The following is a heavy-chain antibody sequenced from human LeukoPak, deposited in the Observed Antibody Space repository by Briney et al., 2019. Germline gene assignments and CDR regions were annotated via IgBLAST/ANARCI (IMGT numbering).Heavy chain of an antibody. V-gene: IGHV4-59*01. J-gene: IGHJ4*02. Sequence: SETLSLTCTVSGDSISSYYWSWIRQPPRKGLEWIGDIYYSGSTNYNPSLKSRVTISVDTSKNQFSLNLSSVTAADTAVYYCARDFLRSSWYYFDYWGQGTLVTVSS. CDR2: IYYSGST. CDR1: GDSISSYY. CDR3: ARDFLRSSWYYFDY. D-gene: IGHD6-13*01.